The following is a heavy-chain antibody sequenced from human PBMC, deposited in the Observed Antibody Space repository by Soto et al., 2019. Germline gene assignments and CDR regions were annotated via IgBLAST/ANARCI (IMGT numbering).Heavy chain of an antibody. Sequence: SLRLSCAASGFTFSSYAMSWVRQAPGKGLEWVSAIIGIGGSTYYVDSVKGRYTTSSDNSKNTLYLQMNSLRAEDTAVYYCAKPSGYCSSTSCYFSRDYYYYYMDVWGTGTTVTASS. CDR1: GFTFSSYA. CDR2: IIGIGGST. V-gene: IGHV3-23*01. J-gene: IGHJ6*03. D-gene: IGHD2-2*01. CDR3: AKPSGYCSSTSCYFSRDYYYYYMDV.